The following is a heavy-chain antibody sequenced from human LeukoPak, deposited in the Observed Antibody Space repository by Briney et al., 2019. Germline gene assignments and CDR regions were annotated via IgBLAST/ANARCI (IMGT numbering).Heavy chain of an antibody. CDR3: ARGMPGVRGVPQDY. CDR1: GGSISSYC. Sequence: SETLSLTCTVSGGSISSYCWSWLRQPAGKGLEWIGRIYTSGSTNYNPSLKSRVTMSVDTSKNQFSLKLSSVTAADTAVYYCARGMPGVRGVPQDYWGQGTLVTVSS. CDR2: IYTSGST. D-gene: IGHD3-10*01. J-gene: IGHJ4*02. V-gene: IGHV4-4*07.